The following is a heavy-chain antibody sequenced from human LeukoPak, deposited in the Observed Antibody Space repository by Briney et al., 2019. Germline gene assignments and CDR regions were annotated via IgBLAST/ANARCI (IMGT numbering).Heavy chain of an antibody. D-gene: IGHD4-17*01. CDR1: GYSFTSYW. V-gene: IGHV5-51*01. Sequence: GESLKISCQGSGYSFTSYWIGWVRQMPGKGLEWMGIIYPGDSDTRYSPSFQGQVTISADKSISTAYLQWSSLKASDTAMYYCARHALTVTTTNWFDPWGQGTLVTVSS. CDR3: ARHALTVTTTNWFDP. J-gene: IGHJ5*02. CDR2: IYPGDSDT.